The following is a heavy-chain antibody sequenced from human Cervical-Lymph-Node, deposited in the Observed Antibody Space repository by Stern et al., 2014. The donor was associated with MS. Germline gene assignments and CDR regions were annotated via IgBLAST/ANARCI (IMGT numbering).Heavy chain of an antibody. V-gene: IGHV3-66*02. D-gene: IGHD6-13*01. Sequence: EDQLVESGGGLVQPGGSLRLSCAASGFTVSSNYMSWVRQAPGKGLEWGSVIYSGVSTYYADSVKGRFTISRDNSKNTLYLQMNSLRAEDTAVYYCATQLGYSSSWYDYDYWGQGTLVTVSS. CDR2: IYSGVST. CDR1: GFTVSSNY. J-gene: IGHJ4*02. CDR3: ATQLGYSSSWYDYDY.